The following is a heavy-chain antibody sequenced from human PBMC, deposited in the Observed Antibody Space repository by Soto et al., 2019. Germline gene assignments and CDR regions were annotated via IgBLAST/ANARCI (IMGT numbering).Heavy chain of an antibody. J-gene: IGHJ6*02. CDR2: IIPIFGTA. CDR1: GGTFSSYA. Sequence: QVQLVQSGAEVKKPGSSVKVSCKASGGTFSSYAISWVRQAPGQGLEWMGGIIPIFGTANNAQKFQGRVTITADESTSTAYMELSSLRSEDTAVYYCARGAGSRYDYYYYGMDVWGQGTTVTVSS. D-gene: IGHD6-13*01. CDR3: ARGAGSRYDYYYYGMDV. V-gene: IGHV1-69*12.